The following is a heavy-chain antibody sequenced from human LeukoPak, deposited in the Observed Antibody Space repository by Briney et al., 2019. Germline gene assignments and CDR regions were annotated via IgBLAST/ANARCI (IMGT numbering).Heavy chain of an antibody. Sequence: PSETLSLTCAVYGGSFSGYYWSWIRQPPGKGLEWIGEINHSGSTNYNPSLKSRVTISVDTSKNQFSLKLSSVIAADTAVYYCARSHYYDSSGYVDYWGQGTLVTVSS. D-gene: IGHD3-22*01. CDR3: ARSHYYDSSGYVDY. J-gene: IGHJ4*02. CDR1: GGSFSGYY. CDR2: INHSGST. V-gene: IGHV4-34*01.